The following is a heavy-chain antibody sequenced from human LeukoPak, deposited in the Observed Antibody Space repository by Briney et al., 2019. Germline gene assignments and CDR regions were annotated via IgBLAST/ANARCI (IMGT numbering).Heavy chain of an antibody. D-gene: IGHD4-17*01. CDR1: GYTLTELS. Sequence: SCKVSGYTLTELSMNWVRQAPGKGLEWVSSISSSSSYIYYADSVKGRFTISRDNAKNSLYLQMNSLRAEDTAVYYCARDPYGDYLFDYWGQGTLVTVSS. V-gene: IGHV3-21*01. CDR3: ARDPYGDYLFDY. CDR2: ISSSSSYI. J-gene: IGHJ4*02.